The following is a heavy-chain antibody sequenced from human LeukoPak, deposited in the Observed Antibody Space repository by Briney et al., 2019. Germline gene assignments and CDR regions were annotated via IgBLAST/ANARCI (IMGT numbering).Heavy chain of an antibody. CDR1: GGSISSYY. V-gene: IGHV4-59*01. D-gene: IGHD4-4*01. CDR3: ARATTVTTSFDP. Sequence: PSETLSLTCTVSGGSISSYYWSWIRQPPGKGLEWIGHIYYSGSTNYNPSLKSRVTISVDTSKNQFSLKLSSVTAADTAVYYCARATTVTTSFDPWGQGTLVTVSS. J-gene: IGHJ5*02. CDR2: IYYSGST.